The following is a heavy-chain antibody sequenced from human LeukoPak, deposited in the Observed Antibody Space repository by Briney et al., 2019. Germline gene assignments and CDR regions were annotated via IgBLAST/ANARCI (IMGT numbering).Heavy chain of an antibody. CDR2: IYYSGST. Sequence: SETLSLTCTVSGGSISSSSYYWGWICQPPGKGLEWIGSIYYSGSTYYNPSLKSRVTISVDTSKNQFSLKLSSVTAADSAVYYCARTPSVYCSGGNCYPGHFDYWGQGTLVTVSS. V-gene: IGHV4-39*07. CDR1: GGSISSSSYY. D-gene: IGHD2-15*01. J-gene: IGHJ4*02. CDR3: ARTPSVYCSGGNCYPGHFDY.